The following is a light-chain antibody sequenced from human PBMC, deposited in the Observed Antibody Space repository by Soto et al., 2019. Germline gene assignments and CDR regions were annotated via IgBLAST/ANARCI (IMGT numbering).Light chain of an antibody. CDR1: SSNIGSNY. J-gene: IGLJ3*02. Sequence: QSVLTQPPSASGTPGQRVTISCSGSSSNIGSNYVYWYQQLPGTAPKLLIYRYNQRPSGVPDRFSGSKSGTSASLAISGLRSEDEADYYCAAWDDSLSGTGVFGGGTKLTVL. CDR3: AAWDDSLSGTGV. CDR2: RYN. V-gene: IGLV1-47*01.